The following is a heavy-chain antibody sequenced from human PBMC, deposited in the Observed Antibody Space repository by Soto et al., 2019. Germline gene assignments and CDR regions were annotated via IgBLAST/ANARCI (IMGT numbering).Heavy chain of an antibody. D-gene: IGHD2-21*02. CDR1: GGTVASSHW. CDR2: VYHTGDT. CDR3: AREIVTAGGNNYFDP. J-gene: IGHJ5*02. Sequence: PSETLSLTCSFSGGTVASSHWWSWVRQSPGGGLEWIGNVYHTGDTNFNPSLQSRVTISVDKSNNQFSLRLNSLTAADTAVYFCAREIVTAGGNNYFDPWGPGTLVTVSS. V-gene: IGHV4-4*02.